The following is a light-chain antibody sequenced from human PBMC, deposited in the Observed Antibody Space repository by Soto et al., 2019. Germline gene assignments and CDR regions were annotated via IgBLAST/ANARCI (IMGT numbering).Light chain of an antibody. J-gene: IGKJ5*01. CDR1: QSVSSK. CDR2: DAS. V-gene: IGKV3-15*01. Sequence: EIVMTQSPATLSVSPGERATLSCRASQSVSSKVAWYQQKPGQAPRLLIYDASTRATGIPARFSGRGSGTEFTLTISSLQSEDFAVYSCQQRSNWPVTFGQGTRLEIK. CDR3: QQRSNWPVT.